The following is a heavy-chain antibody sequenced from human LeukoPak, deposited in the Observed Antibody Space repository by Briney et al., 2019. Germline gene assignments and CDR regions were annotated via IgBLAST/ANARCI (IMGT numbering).Heavy chain of an antibody. CDR1: GGSISSGSYY. D-gene: IGHD6-13*01. Sequence: SETLSLTCTVSGGSISSGSYYWSWIRQPPGKGLEWIGYIYYSGSTNYNPSLKSRVTISVDTSKNQFSLKLSSVTAADTAVYYCARSRSLYFFDYWGQGTLGPVFS. CDR2: IYYSGST. V-gene: IGHV4-61*01. CDR3: ARSRSLYFFDY. J-gene: IGHJ4*02.